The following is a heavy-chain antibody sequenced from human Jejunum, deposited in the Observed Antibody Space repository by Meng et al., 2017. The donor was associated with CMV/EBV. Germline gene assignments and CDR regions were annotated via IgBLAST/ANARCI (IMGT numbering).Heavy chain of an antibody. Sequence: CAVYGGSFSGYCWSWIRQPPGKGLEWIGEINHSGSTNYNPSLKSRVTISVDTSKNQFSLKLSSVTAADTAVYYCARGVRGGIAFDIWGQGTMVTVSS. CDR3: ARGVRGGIAFDI. CDR2: INHSGST. CDR1: GGSFSGYC. D-gene: IGHD3-16*01. J-gene: IGHJ3*02. V-gene: IGHV4-34*01.